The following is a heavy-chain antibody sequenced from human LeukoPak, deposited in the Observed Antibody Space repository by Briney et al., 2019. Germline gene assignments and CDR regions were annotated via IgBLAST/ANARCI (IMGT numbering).Heavy chain of an antibody. CDR1: GYTFSSYS. J-gene: IGHJ4*02. V-gene: IGHV1-46*01. Sequence: ASVKLCCKAFGYTFSSYSVHWMRQAPGQWLEWVGVINPSISRTNYAQKFQGRVTMTRDTSTSTVYMELSSLRSEDTAVYYCARDFGFGDFWGQGTLVTVSS. CDR2: INPSISRT. D-gene: IGHD3-10*01. CDR3: ARDFGFGDF.